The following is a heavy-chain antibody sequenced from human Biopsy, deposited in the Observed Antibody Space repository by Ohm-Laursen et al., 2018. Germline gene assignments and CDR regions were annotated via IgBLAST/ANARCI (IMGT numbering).Heavy chain of an antibody. CDR3: ARDPLNGHKHFDY. Sequence: GASVKVSCKASSYTFTDYNIHRMRQAPGQGLEWLGYINCKTGATNYAQKFQGMVTMTRDTSISTAYLALGSLRSADTAIYYCARDPLNGHKHFDYWGQGSLVTVSS. CDR2: INCKTGAT. V-gene: IGHV1-2*02. CDR1: SYTFTDYN. D-gene: IGHD2-8*01. J-gene: IGHJ4*02.